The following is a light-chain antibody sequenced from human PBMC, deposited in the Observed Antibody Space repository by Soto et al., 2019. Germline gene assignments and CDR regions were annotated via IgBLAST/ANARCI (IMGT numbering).Light chain of an antibody. CDR3: QQFYSSPLT. CDR2: WAS. Sequence: DIVMTQSPASLAVSLGERATINFEAIQSLLFSSNKKNYLAWYQQRPGQPPKLLIYWASSRESGVPDRFTGSGSGTDFTLSISSLQAEDVAVYYCQQFYSSPLTFGGGTKVDIK. V-gene: IGKV4-1*01. J-gene: IGKJ4*01. CDR1: QSLLFSSNKKNY.